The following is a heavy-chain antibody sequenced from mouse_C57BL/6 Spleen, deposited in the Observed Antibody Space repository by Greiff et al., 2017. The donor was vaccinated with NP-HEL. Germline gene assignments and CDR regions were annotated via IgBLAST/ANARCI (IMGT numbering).Heavy chain of an antibody. CDR1: GFTFSSYG. V-gene: IGHV5-6*01. D-gene: IGHD2-2*01. CDR3: ARHGDGYDVYWYFDV. CDR2: ISSGGSYT. J-gene: IGHJ1*03. Sequence: VQLKESGGDLVKPGGSLKLSCAASGFTFSSYGMSWVRQTPDKRLEWVATISSGGSYTYYPDSVKGRFTISRDNAKNTLYLQMSSLKSEDTAMYYCARHGDGYDVYWYFDVWGTGTTVTVSS.